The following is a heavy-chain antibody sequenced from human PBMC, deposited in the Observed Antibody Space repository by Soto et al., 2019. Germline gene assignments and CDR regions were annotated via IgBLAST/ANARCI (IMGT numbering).Heavy chain of an antibody. D-gene: IGHD3-10*01. CDR1: GFTFSDYY. V-gene: IGHV3-11*05. CDR3: ARGVITMVRGVIAGLDP. Sequence: QVQLVESGGGLVKPGGSLRLSCAASGFTFSDYYMSWIRQAPGKGLEWVSYISSSSSYTNYADSVKGRFTISRDNAKNSLYLQMNSLRAEDTAVYYCARGVITMVRGVIAGLDPWGQGTLVTVSS. J-gene: IGHJ5*02. CDR2: ISSSSSYT.